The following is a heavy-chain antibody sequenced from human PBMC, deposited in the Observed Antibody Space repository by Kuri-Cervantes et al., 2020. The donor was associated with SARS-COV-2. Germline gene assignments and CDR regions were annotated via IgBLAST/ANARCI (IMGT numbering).Heavy chain of an antibody. CDR2: IYPGDSDT. Sequence: GESLKISCKGSGYSFTSYWIGWVRQMPGKGLEWMGIIYPGDSDTRYSPSFQGQVTISAGKSISTAYLQWSSLKASDTAMYYCARLVTMVRGAYNWFDPWGQGTLVTVSS. CDR3: ARLVTMVRGAYNWFDP. V-gene: IGHV5-51*01. D-gene: IGHD3-10*01. J-gene: IGHJ5*02. CDR1: GYSFTSYW.